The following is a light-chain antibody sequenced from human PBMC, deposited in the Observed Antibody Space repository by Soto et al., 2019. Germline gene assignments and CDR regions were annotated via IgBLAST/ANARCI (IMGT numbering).Light chain of an antibody. J-gene: IGLJ2*01. CDR1: SSDVGGYNY. Sequence: QSALTQPPSASGSPGQSVTISCTGTSSDVGGYNYVSWYQQHPGKAPKLMIYEVTKRPSGVPDRFSGSKSGNTASLTVSGLQAEDEAYYYCISDAGSYNVVFGGGTKVTVL. CDR2: EVT. CDR3: ISDAGSYNVV. V-gene: IGLV2-8*01.